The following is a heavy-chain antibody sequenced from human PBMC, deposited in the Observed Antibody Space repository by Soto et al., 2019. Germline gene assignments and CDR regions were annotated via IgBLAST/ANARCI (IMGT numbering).Heavy chain of an antibody. D-gene: IGHD6-19*01. CDR2: ISGSGGTI. CDR3: ARETGPRSSGWSYYFDF. Sequence: EVQLVESWGGRVQPGGSLRVSCAASGFTLSSYSMHWVRQAAGNGLEWVSYISGSGGTIYYPDSVKGRFTISRNNAKNSLSVQMNSRRDEDTAVYFCARETGPRSSGWSYYFDFWGQGTRVTVSS. CDR1: GFTLSSYS. V-gene: IGHV3-48*02. J-gene: IGHJ4*02.